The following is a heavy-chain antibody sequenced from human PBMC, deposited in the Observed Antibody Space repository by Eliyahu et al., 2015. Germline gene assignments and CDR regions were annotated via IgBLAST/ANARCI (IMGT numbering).Heavy chain of an antibody. J-gene: IGHJ4*02. CDR3: AKDQSFGGSFYDY. CDR2: ISGSXGTT. V-gene: IGHV3-23*04. Sequence: EVQLVLSGGGLVQPGGSLRLSCAASGFXXSNXAMVWVRQAPGKGLEWVSAISGSXGTTYYADSGKGRFTISRDNSKNTLYLQMNSLRAEDTAVYYCAKDQSFGGSFYDYWGQGTLVTVSS. D-gene: IGHD1-26*01. CDR1: GFXXSNXA.